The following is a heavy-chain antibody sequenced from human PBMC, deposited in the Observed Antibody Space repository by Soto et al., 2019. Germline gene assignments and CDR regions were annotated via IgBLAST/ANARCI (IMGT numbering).Heavy chain of an antibody. D-gene: IGHD2-2*01. CDR3: ASDLCSRTSCKLDY. V-gene: IGHV1-18*04. Sequence: ASVKVSCKASGYTFSNYGISWVRLAPGQGLEWLGWISAYNGHTYFAQKFQGRVTMTTDTSTSTAYMEVRSLRSADPAVYYCASDLCSRTSCKLDYWGQGTLVTVSS. J-gene: IGHJ4*02. CDR1: GYTFSNYG. CDR2: ISAYNGHT.